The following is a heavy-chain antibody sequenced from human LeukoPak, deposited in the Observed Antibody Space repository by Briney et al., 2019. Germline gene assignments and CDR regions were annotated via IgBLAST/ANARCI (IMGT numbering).Heavy chain of an antibody. CDR1: GFTFSSYA. Sequence: GGSLRLSCAASGFTFSSYAMSWVRQAPGKGLEWVSSITGSGGSTYYADSVKGRFTISRDNSKNTLYMQLNSLRAEDTAVYYCAPTRYALFDYWGQGTLVTVSS. V-gene: IGHV3-23*01. J-gene: IGHJ4*02. CDR3: APTRYALFDY. CDR2: ITGSGGST. D-gene: IGHD2-2*01.